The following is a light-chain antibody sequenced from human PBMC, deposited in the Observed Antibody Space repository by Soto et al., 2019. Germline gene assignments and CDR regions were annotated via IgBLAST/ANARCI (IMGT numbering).Light chain of an antibody. CDR3: QQSYSSPSA. CDR2: AAS. V-gene: IGKV1-39*01. CDR1: QSISSY. Sequence: DIQMTQSPSSLSASVGDRVTITCRASQSISSYLNWYQQKPGKAPNLLIYAASSLQSGVQSKFSVSGSGTDFTLTISSLQPEDFATYYCQQSYSSPSAFGPGTKVDIK. J-gene: IGKJ3*01.